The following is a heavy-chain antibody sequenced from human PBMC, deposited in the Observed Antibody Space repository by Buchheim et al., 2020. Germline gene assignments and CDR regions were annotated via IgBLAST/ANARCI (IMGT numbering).Heavy chain of an antibody. Sequence: EVQLVESGGGLVQPGGSLRLSCAASGFTFSSYWMSWVRQAPGKGLEWVANIKQVGSEKYYVDSVKGRFTISRDNANNSLYLQMNSLRAEDTAVYYCVRDFNNGWYEFGYWGQGTL. J-gene: IGHJ4*02. CDR2: IKQVGSEK. CDR1: GFTFSSYW. D-gene: IGHD6-19*01. V-gene: IGHV3-7*01. CDR3: VRDFNNGWYEFGY.